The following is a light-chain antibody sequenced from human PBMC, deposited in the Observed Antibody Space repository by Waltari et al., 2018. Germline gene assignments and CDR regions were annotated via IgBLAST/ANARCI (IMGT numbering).Light chain of an antibody. V-gene: IGKV3-20*01. Sequence: VFTQSPGTASLSPGERVTLSCRASQTVGSSSLAWYQQKPGQAPRLVIYRASRRATGIPDRFSGSESGTDFSLTISRLEPEDFAGYYCQQHGTLPATFGQGTKVEIK. CDR2: RAS. CDR3: QQHGTLPAT. CDR1: QTVGSSS. J-gene: IGKJ1*01.